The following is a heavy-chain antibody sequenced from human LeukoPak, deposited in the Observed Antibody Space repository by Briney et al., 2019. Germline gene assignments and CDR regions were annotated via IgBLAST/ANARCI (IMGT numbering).Heavy chain of an antibody. V-gene: IGHV1-69*13. CDR2: IIPIFGIA. D-gene: IGHD3-22*01. CDR1: GGTFSSYA. CDR3: ARDYYDSSGYYPFDY. J-gene: IGHJ4*02. Sequence: GASVKVSCKASGGTFSSYAISWVRQAPGQGLEWMGRIIPIFGIANYAQKFQGRVTITADESTSTAYMELSSLRSEDTAVYYCARDYYDSSGYYPFDYWGQGTLVTVSS.